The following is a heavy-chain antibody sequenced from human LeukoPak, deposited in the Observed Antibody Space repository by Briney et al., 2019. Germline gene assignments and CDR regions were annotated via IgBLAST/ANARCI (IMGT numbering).Heavy chain of an antibody. CDR1: GYTFTSYG. CDR3: ARDLTY. Sequence: ASVKVSCKASGYTFTSYGIIWVGQAPGQGLEWMGWISAYNGNTDYSQNLQGRVTMTTDTSTNTAYMELRSLRSDGTAVYYCARDLTYWGQGTLVTVSS. J-gene: IGHJ4*02. V-gene: IGHV1-18*01. CDR2: ISAYNGNT.